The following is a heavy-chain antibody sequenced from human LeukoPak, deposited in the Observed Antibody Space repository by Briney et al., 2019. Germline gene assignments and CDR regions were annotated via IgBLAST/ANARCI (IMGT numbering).Heavy chain of an antibody. V-gene: IGHV3-7*01. Sequence: GGSLRLSCAASGSTFSTYWMTWVRQAPEKGLEWVANTKPDGSETYYLDSVRGRFTISRDNAKNSLYLQMNSLRADDTAVYYCGKGGQSSSWFWVDWGQGTLVTVSS. CDR2: TKPDGSET. CDR3: GKGGQSSSWFWVD. D-gene: IGHD6-13*01. J-gene: IGHJ4*02. CDR1: GSTFSTYW.